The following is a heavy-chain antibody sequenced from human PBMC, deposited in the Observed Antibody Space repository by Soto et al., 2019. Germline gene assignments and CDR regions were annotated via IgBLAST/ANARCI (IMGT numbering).Heavy chain of an antibody. CDR2: IYPGDSDT. D-gene: IGHD2-21*01. J-gene: IGHJ5*02. V-gene: IGHV5-51*01. CDR3: VVGLDCCNFVYWFAP. CDR1: GYSFTSYW. Sequence: PGESLKISCKGSGYSFTSYWIGWVRQMPGKGLEWMGIIYPGDSDTRYSPSFQGQVTISADKPISTAYLQWSSLKASDTAMYYCVVGLDCCNFVYWFAPWGQGTLVTVSS.